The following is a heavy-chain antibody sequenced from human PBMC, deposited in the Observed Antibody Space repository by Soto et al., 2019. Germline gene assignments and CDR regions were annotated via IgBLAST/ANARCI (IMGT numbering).Heavy chain of an antibody. V-gene: IGHV4-30-2*01. CDR2: IFHNGGT. Sequence: SETLSLTCAVSGDSISSGGYYWSWIRQPPGKDLEWIGYIFHNGGTYYNPSLKSRVTISVDRSKSQFSLRLSSVTAADTAVYYCAKLDGFNSFDYWGQGTLVTVSS. J-gene: IGHJ4*02. CDR1: GDSISSGGYY. CDR3: AKLDGFNSFDY. D-gene: IGHD2-2*03.